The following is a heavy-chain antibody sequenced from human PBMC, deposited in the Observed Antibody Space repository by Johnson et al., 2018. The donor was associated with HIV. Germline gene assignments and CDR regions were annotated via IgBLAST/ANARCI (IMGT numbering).Heavy chain of an antibody. CDR2: ISWNTGAI. CDR1: GFTFDDYG. J-gene: IGHJ3*02. V-gene: IGHV3-20*04. CDR3: ASDQGGEWYSGGDGSAFDI. Sequence: VQLVESGGGVVRRGGSLRLSCAASGFTFDDYGMTWVRQAPGKGLEWVSGISWNTGAIGYSDSVKGRFTISRDNAKNSLYLQMNSLGAEDKAVHYCASDQGGEWYSGGDGSAFDIWGQGTMVTVSS. D-gene: IGHD1-26*01.